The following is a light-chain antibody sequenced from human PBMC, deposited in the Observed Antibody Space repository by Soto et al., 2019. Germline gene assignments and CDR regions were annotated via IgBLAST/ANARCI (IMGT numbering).Light chain of an antibody. J-gene: IGLJ1*01. CDR3: SSYTSDSSYV. Sequence: QSALTQPASVSGSPGQSITISCTGTSRDVGAYNYVSWYQQHPAKAPKLIIYAVSNRPSGVSNRFSASKSGNTASLFISGLQAEDEADYYCSSYTSDSSYVFGSGTKLTVL. CDR2: AVS. CDR1: SRDVGAYNY. V-gene: IGLV2-14*01.